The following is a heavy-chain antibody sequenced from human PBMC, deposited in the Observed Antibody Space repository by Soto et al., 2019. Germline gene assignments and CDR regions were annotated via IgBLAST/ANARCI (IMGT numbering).Heavy chain of an antibody. CDR2: INPSGGST. V-gene: IGHV1-46*01. CDR1: GYTFTSYY. Sequence: ASVKVSCKASGYTFTSYYMHWVRQAPGQGLEWMGIINPSGGSTSYAQKFQGRVTMTRDTSTSTVYMELSTLRSEDTDVYYCGRDQDPLRSFEGVWVGRQQYYFDYWGPETLVPVSS. CDR3: GRDQDPLRSFEGVWVGRQQYYFDY. D-gene: IGHD3-9*01. J-gene: IGHJ4*02.